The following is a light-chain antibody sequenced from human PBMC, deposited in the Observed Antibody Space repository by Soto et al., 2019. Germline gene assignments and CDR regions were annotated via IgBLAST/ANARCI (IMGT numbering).Light chain of an antibody. V-gene: IGKV3-20*01. CDR2: GAS. Sequence: IVLTQSPGTLSLSPGERATLSCRASQSVSSSYLAWYQQKPGKPPTLLIYGASSRATGIPDRFSGSGSGTDFTLTISRLEPEDFEVYYCQQYGSSPITFGQGTRLEIK. J-gene: IGKJ5*01. CDR3: QQYGSSPIT. CDR1: QSVSSSY.